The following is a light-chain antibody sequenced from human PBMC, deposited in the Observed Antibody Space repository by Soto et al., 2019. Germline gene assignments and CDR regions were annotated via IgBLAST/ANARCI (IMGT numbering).Light chain of an antibody. CDR3: QAWDSSTVV. V-gene: IGLV3-1*01. J-gene: IGLJ2*01. CDR1: KLGNKY. CDR2: QDT. Sequence: YELTQPPSVSVSPGQTASITCSGHKLGNKYACWYQQKPGQSPVLVIYQDTKRPSGIPERFSGSNSGNTATLTISGTQAMDEADYYCQAWDSSTVVFGGGTKLTVL.